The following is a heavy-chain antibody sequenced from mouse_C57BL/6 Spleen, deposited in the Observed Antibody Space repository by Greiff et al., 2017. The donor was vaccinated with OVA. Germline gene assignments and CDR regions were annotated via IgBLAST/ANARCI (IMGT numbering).Heavy chain of an antibody. J-gene: IGHJ4*01. D-gene: IGHD1-2*01. CDR3: TARLRGAMDY. Sequence: VQLQQSGAELVRPGASVKLSCTASGFNFNDYSMHWVKQRPEQGLEWIGWIDPEDGDTDYAPKFKGKATMTADTSSNTASLQLSSLTSEDSAVYYCTARLRGAMDYWGQGTSVTVSS. CDR2: IDPEDGDT. CDR1: GFNFNDYS. V-gene: IGHV14-1*01.